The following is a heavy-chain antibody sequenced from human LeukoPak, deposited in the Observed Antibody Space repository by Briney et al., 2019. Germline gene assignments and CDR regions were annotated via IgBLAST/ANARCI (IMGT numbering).Heavy chain of an antibody. CDR1: GYTFTSYG. CDR3: ARISGNYDYVWGRKYYFDY. Sequence: ASVKVSCKASGYTFTSYGSSWVRQAPGQGLEWMGWISAYNGNTNYAQKLQGRVTMTTDTSTSTAYMELRSLRSDDTAVYYCARISGNYDYVWGRKYYFDYWGQGTLVTVSS. V-gene: IGHV1-18*01. CDR2: ISAYNGNT. D-gene: IGHD3-16*01. J-gene: IGHJ4*02.